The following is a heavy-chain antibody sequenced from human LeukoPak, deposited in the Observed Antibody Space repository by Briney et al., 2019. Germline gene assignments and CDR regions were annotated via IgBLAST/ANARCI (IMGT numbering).Heavy chain of an antibody. D-gene: IGHD4-11*01. CDR2: VNHSGYT. CDR3: ARITTGHDY. V-gene: IGHV4-34*01. J-gene: IGHJ4*02. CDR1: GTSFTFYY. Sequence: SETLSLTCGVSGTSFTFYYWSWIRQTPGKGLEWIGEVNHSGYTNMNPSLKSRVTISVDTSKNQFSLMMTSVTAADTAVYFCARITTGHDYWGQGTLVTVSS.